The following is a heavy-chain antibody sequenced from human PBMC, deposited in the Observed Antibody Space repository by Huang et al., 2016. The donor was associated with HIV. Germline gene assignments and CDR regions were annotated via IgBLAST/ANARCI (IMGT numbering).Heavy chain of an antibody. CDR3: GTGVGRDLAEYLQH. D-gene: IGHD1-26*01. CDR1: GYSLSELS. J-gene: IGHJ1*01. V-gene: IGHV1-24*01. CDR2: VDANEGDI. Sequence: QVQLVQSGAEVKKPGASVKVSCKVSGYSLSELSIDWVRQAPGKGLECMVGVDANEGDISYAQRFQGRDNMTEDTSTKEAYRELSSLTSEDTAVYYCGTGVGRDLAEYLQHWGQGTLVTVSS.